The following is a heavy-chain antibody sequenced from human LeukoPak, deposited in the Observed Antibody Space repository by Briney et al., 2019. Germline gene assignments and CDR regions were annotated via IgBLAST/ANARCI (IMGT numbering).Heavy chain of an antibody. CDR3: AGNDYGDYGDYYYYMDV. J-gene: IGHJ6*03. D-gene: IGHD4-17*01. Sequence: SVKVPCTASGGTFSSYAISWVRQAPGQGLEWMGGIIPIFGTANYAQKFQGRVTITTDESTSTAYMELSSLRSEDTAAYYCAGNDYGDYGDYYYYMDVWGKGTTVTVSS. V-gene: IGHV1-69*05. CDR2: IIPIFGTA. CDR1: GGTFSSYA.